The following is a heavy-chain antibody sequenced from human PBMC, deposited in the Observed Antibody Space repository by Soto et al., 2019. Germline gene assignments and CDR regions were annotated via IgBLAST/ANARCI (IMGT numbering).Heavy chain of an antibody. CDR1: GGSFSGYY. Sequence: QVQLQQWGAGLLKPSETLSLTCAVYGGSFSGYYWSWIRQPPGKGLEWIGEINHSGSTNYNPSLKSRVTISVDTSKNQFSRKLSSVTAADTAVYYCARGRGSSSRGAVRFDPWGQGTLVTVSS. J-gene: IGHJ5*02. CDR2: INHSGST. CDR3: ARGRGSSSRGAVRFDP. V-gene: IGHV4-34*01. D-gene: IGHD6-13*01.